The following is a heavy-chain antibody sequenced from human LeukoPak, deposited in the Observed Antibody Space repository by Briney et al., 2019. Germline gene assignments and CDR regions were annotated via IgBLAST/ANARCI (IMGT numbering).Heavy chain of an antibody. CDR3: ARLDCSGGRCWGVDY. CDR2: IYYSGSS. CDR1: GGSISSYY. D-gene: IGHD2-15*01. V-gene: IGHV4-59*01. Sequence: SETLSLTCTVSGGSISSYYWHWIRQPPGKGLEWIGYIYYSGSSNYNPSLKSRVTISIDTSKGQFSLKLKSVTAADTAVYYCARLDCSGGRCWGVDYWGQGTLVTVST. J-gene: IGHJ4*02.